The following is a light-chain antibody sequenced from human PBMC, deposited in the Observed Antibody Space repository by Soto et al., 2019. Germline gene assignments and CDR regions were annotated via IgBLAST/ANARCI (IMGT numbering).Light chain of an antibody. J-gene: IGKJ1*01. Sequence: DTQMTQSPSILSASVGDRVTITCRASQSVSTWLAWYQQKPGKAPKVLIYKASTLQSGVPSRFSGSGSGTEFTLTITSLQPDDFATYYCQQYTNFWTFGQGTRVEI. CDR2: KAS. CDR3: QQYTNFWT. V-gene: IGKV1-5*03. CDR1: QSVSTW.